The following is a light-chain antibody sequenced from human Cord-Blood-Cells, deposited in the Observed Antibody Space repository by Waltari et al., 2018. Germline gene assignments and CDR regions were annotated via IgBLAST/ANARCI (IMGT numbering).Light chain of an antibody. CDR3: SSYAGSNNWV. CDR2: EVS. Sequence: QSALTQPPSASGSPGQSVTISCTGTSSDVGGYNYVSWYQQHPGKAPKLMIYEVSKRPSGVPDRFSVSKSGNTASLSVSGLQAEDEADYYCSSYAGSNNWVCGGGTKLTVL. J-gene: IGLJ3*02. V-gene: IGLV2-8*01. CDR1: SSDVGGYNY.